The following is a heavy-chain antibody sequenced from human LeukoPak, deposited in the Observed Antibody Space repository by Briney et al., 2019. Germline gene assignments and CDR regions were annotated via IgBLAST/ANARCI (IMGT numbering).Heavy chain of an antibody. V-gene: IGHV3-53*01. J-gene: IGHJ4*02. CDR1: GFTVSSNY. CDR2: IYSGGST. D-gene: IGHD3-22*01. Sequence: GGSFRLSCAASGFTVSSNYMSWVRQAPGKGLEWVSVIYSGGSTYYADSVKGRFTISRDNSENTLYLQMNSLRAEDTAVYYCARHYYDSSGPNFDHWGQGTLVTVSS. CDR3: ARHYYDSSGPNFDH.